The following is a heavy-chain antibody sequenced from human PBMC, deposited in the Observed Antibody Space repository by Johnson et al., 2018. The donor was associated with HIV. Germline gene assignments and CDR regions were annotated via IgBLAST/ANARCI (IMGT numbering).Heavy chain of an antibody. V-gene: IGHV3-30-3*01. CDR3: ARDGLEVDAFDI. D-gene: IGHD3-3*01. J-gene: IGHJ3*02. CDR2: ISYDGSNK. Sequence: QVQLVESGGGLVQPGGSLRLSCAASGFTFSSYWMSWVRQAPGKGLEWVAVISYDGSNKYYADSVKGRFTISRDNSKNTLYLQMNSLRAEDTAVYYCARDGLEVDAFDIWGQGTMVTVSS. CDR1: GFTFSSYW.